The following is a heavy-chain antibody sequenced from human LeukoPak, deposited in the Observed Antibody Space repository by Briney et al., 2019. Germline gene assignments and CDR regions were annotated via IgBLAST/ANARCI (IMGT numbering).Heavy chain of an antibody. J-gene: IGHJ4*02. Sequence: GGSLRLSCAASGFTFSTFAMIWVRQPPGKGLEWVSVIYSGGSTYYADSVKGRFTISRDNSKNTLYLQMNSLRAEDTAVYYCARDAVSSGYYSPFDYWGQGTLVTVSS. CDR2: IYSGGST. CDR1: GFTFSTFA. CDR3: ARDAVSSGYYSPFDY. D-gene: IGHD3-22*01. V-gene: IGHV3-66*01.